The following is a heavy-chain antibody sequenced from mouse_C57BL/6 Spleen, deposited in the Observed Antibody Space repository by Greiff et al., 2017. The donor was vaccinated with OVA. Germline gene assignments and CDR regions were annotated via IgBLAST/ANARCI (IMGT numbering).Heavy chain of an antibody. J-gene: IGHJ4*01. D-gene: IGHD1-1*01. V-gene: IGHV1-82*01. Sequence: QVQLQQSGPELVKPGASVKISCKASGYAFSSSWLNWVKQRPGKGLEWIGRLYPGDGDTNYNGKFKGKATLTADKSSSTAYMQLSSLTSEDSAVYFCARYSSHYYAMDYWGQGTSVTVSS. CDR2: LYPGDGDT. CDR1: GYAFSSSW. CDR3: ARYSSHYYAMDY.